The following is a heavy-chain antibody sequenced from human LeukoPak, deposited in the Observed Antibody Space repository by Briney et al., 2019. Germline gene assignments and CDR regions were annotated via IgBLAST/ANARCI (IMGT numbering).Heavy chain of an antibody. CDR2: ISSDGSST. V-gene: IGHV3-74*01. CDR3: TRGRAYNYGYFDY. CDR1: GFTFSSDW. J-gene: IGHJ4*02. Sequence: SGGSLRLSCAASGFTFSSDWMHWVRQAPGKGLVWVSRISSDGSSTSYADSVKGRFTISRDNTKNTLYLQMNSLRDEDTAVYYCTRGRAYNYGYFDYWGQGTLVTVS. D-gene: IGHD5-18*01.